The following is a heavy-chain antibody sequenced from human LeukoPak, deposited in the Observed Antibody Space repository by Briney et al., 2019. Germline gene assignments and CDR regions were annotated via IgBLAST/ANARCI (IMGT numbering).Heavy chain of an antibody. CDR1: GFTFSSYS. V-gene: IGHV3-33*08. D-gene: IGHD2-2*01. CDR3: ARGGDIVVVPAAHPFDY. J-gene: IGHJ4*02. CDR2: IWYYGSNK. Sequence: GGSLRLSCAASGFTFSSYSMHWVRQAPGKGLEWVAVIWYYGSNKYYADSVKGRFTISRDNSKNTLYLQMNSLRAEDTAVYYCARGGDIVVVPAAHPFDYWGQGTLVTVSS.